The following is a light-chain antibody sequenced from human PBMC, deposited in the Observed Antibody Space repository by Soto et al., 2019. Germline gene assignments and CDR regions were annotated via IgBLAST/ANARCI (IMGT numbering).Light chain of an antibody. Sequence: IVMSLSQDYLAVSLVERATINCKSSRSVLYSSNNKNYLAWYQQKPGQPPKLLIYWASTRESGVPDRFSGSGSGTDFTLTISSLQAEDVAVSYCQQYYSTLTWTFGQGTKVAI. CDR3: QQYYSTLTWT. J-gene: IGKJ1*01. CDR2: WAS. CDR1: RSVLYSSNNKNY. V-gene: IGKV4-1*01.